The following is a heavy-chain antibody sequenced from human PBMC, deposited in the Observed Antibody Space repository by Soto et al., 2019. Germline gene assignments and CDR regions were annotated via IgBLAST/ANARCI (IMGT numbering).Heavy chain of an antibody. CDR1: GFTFSSYA. D-gene: IGHD3-3*01. CDR2: ISYDGSNK. V-gene: IGHV3-30-3*01. CDR3: ARDTTPITIVGGVLGPRRFDP. J-gene: IGHJ5*02. Sequence: QVQLVESGGGVVQPGRSLRLSCAASGFTFSSYAMHWVRQAPGKGLEWVAVISYDGSNKYYADSVKGRFTISRDNSKNTLYLQMNSLRAEDTAVYYCARDTTPITIVGGVLGPRRFDPWGQGTLVTVSS.